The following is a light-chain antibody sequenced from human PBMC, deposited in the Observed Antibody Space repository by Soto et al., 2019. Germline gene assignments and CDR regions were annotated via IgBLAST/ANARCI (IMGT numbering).Light chain of an antibody. CDR1: SSDVGANNDY. Sequence: QSALTQPPSASGSPGQSVTIPCTGTSSDVGANNDYVSWYQQHPGKVPKLMIYEVSKRPPGVPDRFSGSKSGNTASLTVSGLQADDEADYYCSSYAGSDNFVFGTGTKVTVL. CDR2: EVS. CDR3: SSYAGSDNFV. J-gene: IGLJ1*01. V-gene: IGLV2-8*01.